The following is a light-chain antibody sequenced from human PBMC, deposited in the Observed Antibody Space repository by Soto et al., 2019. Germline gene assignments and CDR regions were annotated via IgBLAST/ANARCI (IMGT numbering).Light chain of an antibody. V-gene: IGKV1-33*01. CDR2: DAS. J-gene: IGKJ3*01. CDR3: QQYDNLPLT. CDR1: QDISNY. Sequence: DIQMTQSPSSLSASVGDRVTITCQASQDISNYLNWYQQKPGKAPKLLIYDASNLETGVPSRFSGSGSGTDFTFTISSLQPEDIETYYCQQYDNLPLTFGPGTKVDIK.